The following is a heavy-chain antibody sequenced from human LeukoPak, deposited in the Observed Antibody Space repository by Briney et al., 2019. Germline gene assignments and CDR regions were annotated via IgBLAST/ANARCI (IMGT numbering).Heavy chain of an antibody. CDR3: ARDLSSYFDY. CDR2: NYYSGNT. J-gene: IGHJ4*02. D-gene: IGHD2-2*01. Sequence: TETLPLTCTVPGGRISSYYRSSIRQPPGKGLEWNGPNYYSGNTNTNPSLKSRDTLSLDTSHNLLCPKLSAMSGADTALQCYARDLSSYFDYWGQETLVTVS. V-gene: IGHV4-59*01. CDR1: GGRISSYY.